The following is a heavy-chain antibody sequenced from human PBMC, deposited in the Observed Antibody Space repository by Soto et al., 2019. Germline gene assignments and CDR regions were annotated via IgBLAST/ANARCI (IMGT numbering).Heavy chain of an antibody. Sequence: EILSVTCTVSGGSIRRSSYYRGRIRKPPGKGLEWIGNIYYSGNTYYNPSLQSRVTISVDTSKNHFSLKLTSATAADTAVYYCARRITRPERFDYWGQGALVTVSS. J-gene: IGHJ4*02. CDR1: GGSIRRSSYY. CDR2: IYYSGNT. D-gene: IGHD1-20*01. CDR3: ARRITRPERFDY. V-gene: IGHV4-39*02.